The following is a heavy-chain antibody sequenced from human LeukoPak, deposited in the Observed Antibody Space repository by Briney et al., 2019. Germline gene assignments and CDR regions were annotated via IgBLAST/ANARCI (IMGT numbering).Heavy chain of an antibody. J-gene: IGHJ3*02. CDR3: ARDVTADYYDSSGYHDAFDI. D-gene: IGHD3-22*01. CDR2: IYTYGST. V-gene: IGHV3-53*04. CDR1: DFTVNSHD. Sequence: GSLRLSCAASDFTVNSHDMTWVRQAPGKGLEWVSVIYTYGSTYYADSVKGRFTISRHNSKNTLFLQMSSLRAEDTAAYYCARDVTADYYDSSGYHDAFDIWGQGTMVTVSS.